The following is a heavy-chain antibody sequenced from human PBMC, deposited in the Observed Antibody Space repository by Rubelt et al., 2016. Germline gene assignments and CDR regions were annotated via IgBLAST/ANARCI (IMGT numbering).Heavy chain of an antibody. J-gene: IGHJ3*02. Sequence: QAPGKGLEWVSAISGSGGRTYYADSVKGRFTISRDNSKNTLYLQMNSLRAEDTAVYYCAKGTSWLLGSSGLSGYDAFDIWGQGTMVTVSS. CDR2: ISGSGGRT. CDR3: AKGTSWLLGSSGLSGYDAFDI. V-gene: IGHV3-23*01. D-gene: IGHD3-22*01.